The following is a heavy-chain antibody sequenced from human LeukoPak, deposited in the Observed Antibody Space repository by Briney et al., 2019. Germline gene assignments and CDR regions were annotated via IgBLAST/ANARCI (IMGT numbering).Heavy chain of an antibody. CDR3: ARGNVLRFLEWLFDPYNWFDP. V-gene: IGHV3-74*01. D-gene: IGHD3-3*01. J-gene: IGHJ5*02. CDR2: INSDGSST. Sequence: PGGSLRLSCAASGFTFSSYWMHWVRQAPGKGLVWVSRINSDGSSTSYADSVKGRFTISRDNAKNTLYLQMNSLRAEDTAVYYCARGNVLRFLEWLFDPYNWFDPWGQGTLVTVSS. CDR1: GFTFSSYW.